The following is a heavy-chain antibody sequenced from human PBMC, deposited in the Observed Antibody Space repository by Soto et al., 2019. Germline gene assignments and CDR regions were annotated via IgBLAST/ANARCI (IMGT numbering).Heavy chain of an antibody. D-gene: IGHD3-10*01. CDR2: IYSDGTT. CDR3: AKGGPGASSGLFES. V-gene: IGHV3-53*01. CDR1: GFIVTSNY. Sequence: GGSLRLSCAASGFIVTSNYMSWVRQSPGKGLEWVSVIYSDGTTNYAESVKGRFTISRDNSKNTVFLQMSSLRAEDTAVYYCAKGGPGASSGLFESWGQGTLVTVSS. J-gene: IGHJ4*02.